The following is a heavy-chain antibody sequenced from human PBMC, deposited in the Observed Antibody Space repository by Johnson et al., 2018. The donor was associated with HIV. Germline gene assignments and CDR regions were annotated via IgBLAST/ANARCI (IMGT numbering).Heavy chain of an antibody. J-gene: IGHJ3*02. CDR1: GFTFSSYA. D-gene: IGHD1-26*01. Sequence: QVQLVESGGGVVQPGMSLRLSCAASGFTFSSYAMHWVRQAPGKGLEWVAVISYDGSNKYYADSVKGRFPISRDDSKNTLYLQMNSLKTEDTALYYCNTDRVDGGGSYYNAFDIWGQGTMVTVSS. V-gene: IGHV3-30*04. CDR3: NTDRVDGGGSYYNAFDI. CDR2: ISYDGSNK.